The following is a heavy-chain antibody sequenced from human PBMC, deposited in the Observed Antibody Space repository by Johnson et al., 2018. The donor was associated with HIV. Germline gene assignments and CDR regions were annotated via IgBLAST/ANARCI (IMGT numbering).Heavy chain of an antibody. D-gene: IGHD6-25*01. V-gene: IGHV3-33*06. CDR1: GFPFSSYG. CDR2: IWYDGSNK. Sequence: VQLVESGGGVVQPGGSLRLSCAASGFPFSSYGMHLVRQAPGKGLEWVAVIWYDGSNKYYADSVKGRFTISRDNSKNTLYLQMNSLRAEDTAVYYCAKDSATDPFDIWGQGTMVTVSS. CDR3: AKDSATDPFDI. J-gene: IGHJ3*02.